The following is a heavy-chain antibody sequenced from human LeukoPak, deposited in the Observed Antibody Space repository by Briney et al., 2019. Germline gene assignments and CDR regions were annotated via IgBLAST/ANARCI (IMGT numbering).Heavy chain of an antibody. CDR2: IKQDGSEK. CDR3: AKGGNYDFWSGYYDY. V-gene: IGHV3-7*03. Sequence: PGGSLRLSCAASGFTFSSYWMSWVRLAPGKGLEWVASIKQDGSEKFYVESVKGRFTISRDNGKNSLYLQMNSLRAEDMALYYCAKGGNYDFWSGYYDYWGQGTLVTVSS. J-gene: IGHJ4*02. CDR1: GFTFSSYW. D-gene: IGHD3-3*01.